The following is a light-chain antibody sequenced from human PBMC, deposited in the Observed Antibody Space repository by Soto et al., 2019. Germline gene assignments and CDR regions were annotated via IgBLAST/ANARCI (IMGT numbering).Light chain of an antibody. CDR2: GAS. Sequence: DIQMTQSPSSVSASVGDRLTITCRASRDISKSLAWYQQTPGKAPKLLLRGASSLHRGVPSRFIGGGAVTEFTLTISSLQPEYFATYYCQQTSAFPRVVGQGTKV. CDR1: RDISKS. V-gene: IGKV1-12*01. CDR3: QQTSAFPRV. J-gene: IGKJ1*01.